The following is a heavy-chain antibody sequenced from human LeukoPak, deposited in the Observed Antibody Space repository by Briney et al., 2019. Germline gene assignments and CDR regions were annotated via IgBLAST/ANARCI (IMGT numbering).Heavy chain of an antibody. D-gene: IGHD3-3*01. CDR3: ARHDDFWALFDP. Sequence: SETLSLTCTVSGGSISSYYWSWIRQPPGKGLEWIGYIYYSGSTNYNPSLKSRVTISVDTSKNQFSLKLSSVAAADTAVYYCARHDDFWALFDPWGQGTLVTVSS. CDR2: IYYSGST. CDR1: GGSISSYY. J-gene: IGHJ5*02. V-gene: IGHV4-59*01.